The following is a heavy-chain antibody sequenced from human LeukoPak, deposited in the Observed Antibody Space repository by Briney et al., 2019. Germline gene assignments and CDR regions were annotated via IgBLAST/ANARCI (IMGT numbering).Heavy chain of an antibody. V-gene: IGHV1-2*02. CDR2: INPNGGGT. CDR3: ARDSVYYGGPGAPDI. Sequence: EASVKVSCKASGYTFTAYLMHWVRQAPGQGPEWMAWINPNGGGTNYAEKFQGRVTMTRDTSISTAYMELSRLCSDDTAIYYCARDSVYYGGPGAPDIWGQGTMVTVSS. CDR1: GYTFTAYL. J-gene: IGHJ3*02. D-gene: IGHD4-23*01.